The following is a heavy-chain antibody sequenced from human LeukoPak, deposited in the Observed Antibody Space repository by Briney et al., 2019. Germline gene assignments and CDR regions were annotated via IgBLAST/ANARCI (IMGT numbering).Heavy chain of an antibody. Sequence: GGSLRLSCAASGFTFSSYAMSWVRQAPGKGLEWVSAISGSGGSTYYADSVKGRFTISRDNSKNTLYLQMNSLRAEDTAVYYCVKILVPGYAFDIWGQGTMVTVSS. CDR2: ISGSGGST. D-gene: IGHD6-6*01. J-gene: IGHJ3*02. CDR1: GFTFSSYA. CDR3: VKILVPGYAFDI. V-gene: IGHV3-23*01.